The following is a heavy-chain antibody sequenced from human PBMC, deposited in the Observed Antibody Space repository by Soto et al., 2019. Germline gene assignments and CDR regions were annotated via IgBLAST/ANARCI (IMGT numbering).Heavy chain of an antibody. D-gene: IGHD6-6*01. CDR1: GGSISSGGYY. Sequence: QVQLQESGPGLVKPSQTLSLTCTVSGGSISSGGYYWSWIRQHPGKGLEWIGYIYYSGSTYYNPSLKSRVTVSVDTPKNQFSLKLSSVTAAETAVYYCARDSGPYSSSSGGFDYWGQGTLVTVSS. J-gene: IGHJ4*02. CDR3: ARDSGPYSSSSGGFDY. V-gene: IGHV4-31*03. CDR2: IYYSGST.